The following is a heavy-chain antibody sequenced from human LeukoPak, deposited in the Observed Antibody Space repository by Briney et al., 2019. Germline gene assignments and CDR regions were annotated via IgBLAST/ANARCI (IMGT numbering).Heavy chain of an antibody. CDR2: IKQDGSQI. D-gene: IGHD3-3*01. V-gene: IGHV3-7*01. CDR1: GFTFSTYW. J-gene: IGHJ4*02. CDR3: ARWRGAQSEFEY. Sequence: PGGSLRLSCTASGFTFSTYWMSWVRQPPGNGLEFVANIKQDGSQIEYVDSVKGRFTISRDNAKNSLYLQMISLRAEDTAVYYCARWRGAQSEFEYWGQGTLVTVSS.